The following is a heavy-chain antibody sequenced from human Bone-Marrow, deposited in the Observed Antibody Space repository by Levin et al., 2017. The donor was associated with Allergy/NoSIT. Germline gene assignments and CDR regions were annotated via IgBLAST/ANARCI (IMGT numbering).Heavy chain of an antibody. CDR3: ARRPFAQFYFDF. D-gene: IGHD2/OR15-2a*01. Sequence: ASVKVSCKASGDTFSRYALSWVRQAPGQGLEWMGRIIPIPGLTNYAQRFQGRVTITADKSTNTAYMELSSLRSDDTAVYYCARRPFAQFYFDFWGQGTLVTVSS. CDR2: IIPIPGLT. V-gene: IGHV1-69*04. J-gene: IGHJ4*02. CDR1: GDTFSRYA.